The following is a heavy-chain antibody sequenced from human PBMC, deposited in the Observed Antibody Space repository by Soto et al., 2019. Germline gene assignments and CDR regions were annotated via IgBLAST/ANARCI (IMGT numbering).Heavy chain of an antibody. J-gene: IGHJ5*02. CDR1: GGSISSYY. CDR3: ARTRDGSGSYKGNWFDP. CDR2: INHSGST. V-gene: IGHV4-34*01. Sequence: SETLSLTCTVSGGSISSYYWSWIRQPPGKGLEWIGEINHSGSTNYNPSLKSRVTISVDTSKNQFSLKLSSVTAADTAVYYCARTRDGSGSYKGNWFDPWGQGTLVTSPQ. D-gene: IGHD3-10*01.